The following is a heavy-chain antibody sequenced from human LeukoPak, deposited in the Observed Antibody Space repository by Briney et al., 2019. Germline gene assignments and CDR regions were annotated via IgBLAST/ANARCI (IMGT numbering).Heavy chain of an antibody. CDR1: GGSISSGSYY. CDR2: IYTPGST. D-gene: IGHD7-27*01. CDR3: ARGTTGELAFDY. Sequence: PSETLSLTCTVSGGSISSGSYYWSWIRQPAGKGLEWIGHIYTPGSTNYNPSLKSRVTISVDTSKNQFSLKLSSVTAADTAVYYCARGTTGELAFDYWGQGTLVTVSS. J-gene: IGHJ4*02. V-gene: IGHV4-61*09.